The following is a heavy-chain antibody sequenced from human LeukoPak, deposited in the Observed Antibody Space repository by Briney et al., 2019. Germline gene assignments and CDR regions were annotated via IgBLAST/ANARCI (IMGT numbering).Heavy chain of an antibody. CDR2: VNSEGSST. Sequence: GGSLRLSCAASGFTFSSHWMHWVRQPPGEGLMWVSRVNSEGSSTTYADSVKGRFTISRDNAKNTLYLQINSLRAEGTAVYYCVSTVDYWYFDLWGRGTLVTVSS. D-gene: IGHD6-19*01. CDR1: GFTFSSHW. V-gene: IGHV3-74*01. J-gene: IGHJ2*01. CDR3: VSTVDYWYFDL.